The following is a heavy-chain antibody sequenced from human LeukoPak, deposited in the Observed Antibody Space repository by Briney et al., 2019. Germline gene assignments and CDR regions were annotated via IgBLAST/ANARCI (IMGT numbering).Heavy chain of an antibody. D-gene: IGHD6-19*01. CDR3: ATRRWGSGGWFGGASYNWFDP. CDR1: GYTLTELS. CDR2: FDPEDGET. Sequence: ASVKVSCKVSGYTLTELSMHWVRQAPGKGLEWMGGFDPEDGETIYAQKFQGRVTMTEDTSTDTAYMELSSLRSEDTAVYYCATRRWGSGGWFGGASYNWFDPWGQGTLVTVSS. J-gene: IGHJ5*02. V-gene: IGHV1-24*01.